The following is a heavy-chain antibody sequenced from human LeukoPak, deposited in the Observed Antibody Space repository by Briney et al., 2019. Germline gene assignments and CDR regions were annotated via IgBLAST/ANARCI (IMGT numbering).Heavy chain of an antibody. V-gene: IGHV3-15*01. CDR1: GFTFSDAW. D-gene: IGHD5-18*01. Sequence: PGGSLRLSCAASGFTFSDAWMSWVRQAPGKGLERVGLIKSKTDGGTTDYAAPVKGRFTISRDDSKNTVYLQMSSLKTEDTAVYYCTSGLHLWFWGQGALVTVSS. CDR2: IKSKTDGGTT. J-gene: IGHJ4*02. CDR3: TSGLHLWF.